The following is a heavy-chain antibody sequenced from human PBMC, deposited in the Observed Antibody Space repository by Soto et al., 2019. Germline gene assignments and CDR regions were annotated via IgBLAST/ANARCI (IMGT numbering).Heavy chain of an antibody. J-gene: IGHJ4*02. Sequence: EVQLLESGGCLVQPGGSLRLSCAASGFTFSSYAMRWVRQAPGKGLEWVSAISGSGGSKYYADSVKGRFTISRDTSKNTLYLQMTSLRHETTAVFACARRGRGSYYDYRCQGTLVT. V-gene: IGHV3-23*01. D-gene: IGHD1-26*01. CDR3: ARRGRGSYYDY. CDR1: GFTFSSYA. CDR2: ISGSGGSK.